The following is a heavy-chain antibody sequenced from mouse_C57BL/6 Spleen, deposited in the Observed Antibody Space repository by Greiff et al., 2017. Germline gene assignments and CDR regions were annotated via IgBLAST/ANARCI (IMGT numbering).Heavy chain of an antibody. CDR2: IDPSDSET. CDR3: ARYYYGNWYFDV. CDR1: GYTFTSYW. Sequence: QVQLQQPGAELVRPGSSVKLSCKASGYTFTSYWMHWVKQRPIQGLEWIGNIDPSDSETPYNQKFKDKATLTVDKSSSTAYMQLSSLTSEDSAVYYCARYYYGNWYFDVWGTGTTVTVSS. D-gene: IGHD1-1*01. V-gene: IGHV1-52*01. J-gene: IGHJ1*03.